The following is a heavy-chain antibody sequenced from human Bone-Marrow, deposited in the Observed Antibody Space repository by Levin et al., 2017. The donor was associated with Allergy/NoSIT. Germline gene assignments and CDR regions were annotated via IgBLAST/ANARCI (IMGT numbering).Heavy chain of an antibody. V-gene: IGHV3-72*01. CDR1: GFPCSAYS. CDR2: SKDKGNGYTT. Sequence: GESLKISCAASGFPCSAYSMDWVRQAPGKGLEWVGRSKDKGNGYTTEYAASVEGRFTISRGDSQNSLYLQMNSLKTEDTAVYYCARDLPYTGAFDVWGQGTMVTVSS. D-gene: IGHD4-11*01. CDR3: ARDLPYTGAFDV. J-gene: IGHJ3*01.